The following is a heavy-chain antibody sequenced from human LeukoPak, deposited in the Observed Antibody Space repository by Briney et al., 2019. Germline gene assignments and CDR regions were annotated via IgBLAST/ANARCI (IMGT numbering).Heavy chain of an antibody. J-gene: IGHJ4*02. Sequence: GGSLRLSCAASGFTFSSYWMTWVRQAPGKGLERVAQIKDDGTEKFYLDSLRGRFTISRDNSKDSLYLHINSLRAEDTAVYYCTRERLYGASALDYWGQGTVVTVSS. D-gene: IGHD4-17*01. CDR3: TRERLYGASALDY. CDR1: GFTFSSYW. CDR2: IKDDGTEK. V-gene: IGHV3-7*01.